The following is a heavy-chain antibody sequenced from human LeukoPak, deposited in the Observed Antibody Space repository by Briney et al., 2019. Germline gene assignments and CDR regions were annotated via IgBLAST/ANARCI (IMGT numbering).Heavy chain of an antibody. Sequence: SETLSLTCTVSGCSIINYYWSWIRQPAGEGLEWIGRIYSDGTSKYNPSLESRVTMSVDTSKNQFSLKLSSVTAADTAFYYCAKDPVEYSSSNWFDPWGQGTLVTVSS. CDR1: GCSIINYY. D-gene: IGHD6-6*01. V-gene: IGHV4-4*07. CDR3: AKDPVEYSSSNWFDP. J-gene: IGHJ5*02. CDR2: IYSDGTS.